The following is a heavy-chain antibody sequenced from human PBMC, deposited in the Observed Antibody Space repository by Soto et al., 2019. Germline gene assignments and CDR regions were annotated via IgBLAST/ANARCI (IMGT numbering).Heavy chain of an antibody. CDR3: ARVYPSSKNQNWFDP. CDR1: GYTFTSYG. V-gene: IGHV1-18*01. CDR2: ISAYNGNT. Sequence: ASVKVSCKASGYTFTSYGISWVRQAPGQGLEWMGWISAYNGNTNYAQKLQGRVTMTTDTSTSTAYMELRSLRSDDTAVYYCARVYPSSKNQNWFDPWGQGTLVTVSS. J-gene: IGHJ5*02.